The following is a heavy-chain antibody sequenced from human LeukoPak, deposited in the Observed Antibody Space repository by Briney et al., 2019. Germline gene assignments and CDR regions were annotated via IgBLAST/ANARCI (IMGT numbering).Heavy chain of an antibody. CDR2: INTKTGTP. J-gene: IGHJ4*02. CDR1: GYTFNNYA. V-gene: IGHV7-4-1*02. CDR3: ARGGEGLVAPSY. D-gene: IGHD3-16*01. Sequence: ASVKVSCKASGYTFNNYAMHWVRQAPGQGLESMGWINTKTGTPTYAPGFTGRFVFLLDTSVSTAYLQISSLKADDAAVYYCARGGEGLVAPSYWGQGTLVTVSS.